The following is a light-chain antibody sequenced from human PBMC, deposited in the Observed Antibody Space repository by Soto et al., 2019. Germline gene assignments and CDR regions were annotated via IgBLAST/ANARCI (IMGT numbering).Light chain of an antibody. CDR1: QSVSSY. CDR3: QQRSNLFT. CDR2: DAS. V-gene: IGKV3-11*01. J-gene: IGKJ3*01. Sequence: EIVLTQSPATLSLSPGERATLSCRASQSVSSYLAWYQQKPGQAPRLLIYDASNRATGIPARFSGSGSGTDFPLTISILHPEDVAVYCCQQRSNLFTFGPGTKVEIK.